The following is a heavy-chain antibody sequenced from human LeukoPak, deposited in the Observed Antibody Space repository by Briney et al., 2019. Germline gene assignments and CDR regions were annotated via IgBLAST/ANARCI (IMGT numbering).Heavy chain of an antibody. CDR1: GFSLSTSGVG. Sequence: SGPTLVNPTQTLTLTCTFSGFSLSTSGVGVGWIRQPPGMALEWLALIYWNDDKRYSPSLKSRLTITKDTSKNQVVLTMTDMDPVDTATYYCANLRYSGYDYLSGYIPSQNIPDYWGQGTLVTVSS. J-gene: IGHJ4*02. V-gene: IGHV2-5*01. CDR3: ANLRYSGYDYLSGYIPSQNIPDY. D-gene: IGHD5-12*01. CDR2: IYWNDDK.